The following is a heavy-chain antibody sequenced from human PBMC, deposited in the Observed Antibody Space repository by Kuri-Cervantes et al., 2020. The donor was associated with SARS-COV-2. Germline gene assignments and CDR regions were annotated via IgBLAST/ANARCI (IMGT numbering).Heavy chain of an antibody. CDR2: INPSGGST. CDR1: GYTFTSYY. J-gene: IGHJ6*03. V-gene: IGHV1-46*01. D-gene: IGHD6-6*01. Sequence: ASVKVSCKASGYTFTSYYMHWVRQAPGQGLEWMGIINPSGGSTSYAQKFQGRVTMTRDTSTGTVYMELSSLRSEDTAVYYCARGARPSSIAARWWRVYYMDVWGKGTTVTVSS. CDR3: ARGARPSSIAARWWRVYYMDV.